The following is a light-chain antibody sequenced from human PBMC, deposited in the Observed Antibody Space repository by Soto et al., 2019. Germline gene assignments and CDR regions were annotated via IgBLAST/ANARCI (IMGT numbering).Light chain of an antibody. CDR1: GSTIGNNY. CDR2: DNS. V-gene: IGLV1-51*01. CDR3: ATWDSSLTAAV. Sequence: QSVLTQPPSLSAAPGQKVTISCSGGGSTIGNNYVSWYQQLPGAAPKLLIYDNSERPSGIPDRFSGSKSGTSATLGITGLQTGDEAEYYCATWDSSLTAAVFGRGTQLTVL. J-gene: IGLJ7*01.